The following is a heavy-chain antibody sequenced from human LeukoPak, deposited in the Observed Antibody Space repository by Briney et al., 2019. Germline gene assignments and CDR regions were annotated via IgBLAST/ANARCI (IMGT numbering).Heavy chain of an antibody. V-gene: IGHV3-7*01. CDR2: IKQDGSEK. D-gene: IGHD3-9*01. J-gene: IGHJ4*02. CDR1: GFTFSSYW. Sequence: GGSLRLSCAASGFTFSSYWMSWVRQAPGKGLEWVANIKQDGSEKYYVDSVKGRFTISRDNAKNSLYLQMNSLRAEDTAVYYCAREVGGLRYFDWLLPVGGYFDYWGQGTLVTVSS. CDR3: AREVGGLRYFDWLLPVGGYFDY.